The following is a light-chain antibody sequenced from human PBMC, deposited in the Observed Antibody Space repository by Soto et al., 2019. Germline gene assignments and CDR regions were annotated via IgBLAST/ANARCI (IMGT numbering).Light chain of an antibody. J-gene: IGKJ1*01. CDR3: QQYHNWWT. V-gene: IGKV3-15*01. CDR1: QTINSRD. Sequence: EMVLTQSPGTLSLSPGERATLSCRASQTINSRDLAWYQQKPGQAPRLLIYGASTRVTGIPARFSGSGSGTEFTLTISSLQSEDFAVYYCQQYHNWWTFGQGTKVDIK. CDR2: GAS.